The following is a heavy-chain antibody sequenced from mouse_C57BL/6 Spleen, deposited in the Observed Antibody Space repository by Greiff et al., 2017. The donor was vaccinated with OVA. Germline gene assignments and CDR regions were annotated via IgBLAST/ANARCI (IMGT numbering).Heavy chain of an antibody. J-gene: IGHJ4*01. V-gene: IGHV1-69*01. CDR3: ARGRQLRLRDAMDY. D-gene: IGHD3-2*02. CDR1: GYTFTSYW. Sequence: QVQLQQPGAELVMPGASVKLSCKASGYTFTSYWMHWVQQRPGQGLEWIGEIDPSDSYTNYNQKLKGKSTLTVDKSSSTANMQLSILTSEDSAVYDCARGRQLRLRDAMDYWGQGTTVTVSS. CDR2: IDPSDSYT.